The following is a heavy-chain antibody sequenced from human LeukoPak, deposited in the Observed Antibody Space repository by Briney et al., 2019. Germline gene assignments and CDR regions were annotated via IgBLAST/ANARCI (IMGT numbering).Heavy chain of an antibody. J-gene: IGHJ4*02. V-gene: IGHV4-30-4*01. CDR3: ARDVREVTTFDY. D-gene: IGHD4-17*01. CDR1: GGSIISGDYY. CDR2: IYYSGST. Sequence: PSQTLSPTCTVSGGSIISGDYYRSWIRQPPGTGLEWIGYIYYSGSTYYNPSLKSRVTISVDTSKNQFSLKLSSVTAADTAVYYCARDVREVTTFDYWGQGTLVTVSS.